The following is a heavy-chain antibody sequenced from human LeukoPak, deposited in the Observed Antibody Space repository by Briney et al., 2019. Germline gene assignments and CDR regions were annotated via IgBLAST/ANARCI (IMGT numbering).Heavy chain of an antibody. Sequence: GGSLRLSCAASGFTFTSYSMSLVRQAPGKGLEWVSTINKIGGTTYYADSVKGRFPISRDNSKNTLFLQMDSPRVEDTAVYYCAKAFSSAYDYGPTDYWGQGTLVTVSS. V-gene: IGHV3-23*01. CDR2: INKIGGTT. CDR1: GFTFTSYS. J-gene: IGHJ4*02. D-gene: IGHD5-12*01. CDR3: AKAFSSAYDYGPTDY.